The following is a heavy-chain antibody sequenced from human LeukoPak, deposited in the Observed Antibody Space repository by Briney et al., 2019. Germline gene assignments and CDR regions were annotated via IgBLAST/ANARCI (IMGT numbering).Heavy chain of an antibody. CDR3: ARDTQYYDFWSGSRSYGMDV. D-gene: IGHD3-3*01. J-gene: IGHJ6*02. CDR1: GFTFSDHY. Sequence: GGSLRLSCAASGFTFSDHYMDWVRQAPGKGLEWVGRSKNKVNSYTTEYAASVKGRFTISRDNSKNTLYLQMNSLRAEDTAVYYCARDTQYYDFWSGSRSYGMDVWGQGTTVTVSS. CDR2: SKNKVNSYTT. V-gene: IGHV3-72*01.